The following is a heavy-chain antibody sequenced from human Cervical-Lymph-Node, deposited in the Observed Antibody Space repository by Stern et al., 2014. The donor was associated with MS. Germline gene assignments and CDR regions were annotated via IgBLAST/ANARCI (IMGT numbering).Heavy chain of an antibody. D-gene: IGHD6-25*01. J-gene: IGHJ4*02. Sequence: VQLVEAGPEVKKPGASVKVSCKASGYTFTSYGIAWVRQAPGQGLEWMGWSSAYNGNTNYERKLQGRVTLTTNTTTSTAYMELRSLRSDDTAIYFCARSGTRVPRGYWGQGTLITVSS. CDR2: SSAYNGNT. CDR3: ARSGTRVPRGY. CDR1: GYTFTSYG. V-gene: IGHV1-18*04.